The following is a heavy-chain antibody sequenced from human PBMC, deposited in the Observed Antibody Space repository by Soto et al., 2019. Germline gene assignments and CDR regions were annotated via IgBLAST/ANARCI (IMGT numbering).Heavy chain of an antibody. CDR2: ISYDGSNK. CDR1: GFTFSSYG. D-gene: IGHD2-2*01. CDR3: AKEGLYCSSTSCYEEDNWFDP. V-gene: IGHV3-30*18. J-gene: IGHJ5*02. Sequence: GGSLRLSCAASGFTFSSYGMHWVRQAPGKGLEWVAVISYDGSNKYYADSVKGRFTISRDNSKNTLYLQMNSLRAEDTAVYYCAKEGLYCSSTSCYEEDNWFDPWGQGTLVTVSS.